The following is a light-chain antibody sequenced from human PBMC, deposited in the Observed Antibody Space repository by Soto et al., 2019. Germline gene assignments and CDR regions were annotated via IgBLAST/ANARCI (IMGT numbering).Light chain of an antibody. Sequence: DIQMTQSPSTLSASVGDSVTITCRASQNIRNWLAWYQQKPGKAPNLLIYDASTLQSGVPSRFSGSGSETEFTLTISSLQPEDFGTYYCLQHNTYPLSVGGGTK. V-gene: IGKV1-5*01. CDR3: LQHNTYPLS. CDR1: QNIRNW. J-gene: IGKJ4*01. CDR2: DAS.